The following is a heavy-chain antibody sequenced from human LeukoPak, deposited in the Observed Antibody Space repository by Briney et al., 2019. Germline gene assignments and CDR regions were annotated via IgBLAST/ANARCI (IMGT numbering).Heavy chain of an antibody. Sequence: PSETLSLTCTVSGGSISSSSYYWGWIRQPPGKGLEWFGSVYYSGISYYNPSLRSRVTISVDSSKDQFSLKLNSVTAADTAVYYCASDSCSTSSCRKKFDYWGQGTLVTVSS. V-gene: IGHV4-39*07. CDR1: GGSISSSSYY. CDR2: VYYSGIS. J-gene: IGHJ4*02. CDR3: ASDSCSTSSCRKKFDY. D-gene: IGHD2-2*01.